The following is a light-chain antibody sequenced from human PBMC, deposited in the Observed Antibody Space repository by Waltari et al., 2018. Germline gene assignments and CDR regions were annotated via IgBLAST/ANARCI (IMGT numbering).Light chain of an antibody. CDR1: SSAVGGYDY. CDR2: DVS. Sequence: QSALTQPASVSGSPGQSISISCTGTSSAVGGYDYVSWYQQYPGKAPKLMIFDVSNRPSGVSDRFSGSKSGNTASLTISGLQAEDEAYYYCSSYSTSSTLVVFGGGTKVTVL. J-gene: IGLJ2*01. V-gene: IGLV2-14*03. CDR3: SSYSTSSTLVV.